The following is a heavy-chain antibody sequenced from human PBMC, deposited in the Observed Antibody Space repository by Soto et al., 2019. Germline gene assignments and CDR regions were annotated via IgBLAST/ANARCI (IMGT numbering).Heavy chain of an antibody. V-gene: IGHV4-30-2*01. Sequence: SETLSLTCAVSGGSISSGGYSWSWIRQPPGKGLEWIGYIYHSGSTYYNPSLKSRVTISVDRSKNQFSLKLSSVTAADTAVYYCARIGLHGHFRYYYYGMGVWGQGTTVTVSS. D-gene: IGHD2-21*02. CDR2: IYHSGST. CDR3: ARIGLHGHFRYYYYGMGV. J-gene: IGHJ6*02. CDR1: GGSISSGGYS.